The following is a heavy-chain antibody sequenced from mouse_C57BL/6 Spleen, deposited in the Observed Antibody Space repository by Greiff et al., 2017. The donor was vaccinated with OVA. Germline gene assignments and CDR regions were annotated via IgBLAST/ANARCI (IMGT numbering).Heavy chain of an antibody. V-gene: IGHV2-2*01. CDR1: GFSLTSYG. CDR3: ARNGGNYDYAMDY. Sequence: VKLMESGPGLVQPSQSLSITCTVSGFSLTSYGVHWVRQSPGKGLEWLGVIWSGGSTDYNAAFISRLSISKDNSKSQVFFKMNSLQADDTAIYYCARNGGNYDYAMDYWGQGTSVTVSS. J-gene: IGHJ4*01. D-gene: IGHD1-1*02. CDR2: IWSGGST.